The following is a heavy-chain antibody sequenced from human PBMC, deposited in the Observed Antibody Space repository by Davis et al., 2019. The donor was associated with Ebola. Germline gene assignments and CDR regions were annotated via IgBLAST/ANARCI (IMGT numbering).Heavy chain of an antibody. CDR3: AREPAGGWYFDL. CDR1: GGTFSSNT. J-gene: IGHJ2*01. Sequence: AASVKVSCKASGGTFSSNTISWVRQAPGQGLEWMGRIIPIRGIANYAQKFQGRVTINADKSTSTAYMELSSLRSADTAGYYCAREPAGGWYFDLWGRGTLVTVSS. V-gene: IGHV1-69*04. CDR2: IIPIRGIA.